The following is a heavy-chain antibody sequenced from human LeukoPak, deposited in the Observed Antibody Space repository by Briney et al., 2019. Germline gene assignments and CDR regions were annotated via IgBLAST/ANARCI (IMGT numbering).Heavy chain of an antibody. V-gene: IGHV1-8*01. CDR2: MNPTSGDT. Sequence: ASVKVSCKASGYTFSDDAVNWVRQAPGQGHEWMGWMNPTSGDTGYAQKFQGRVPMTRSMSRNTAYMELSRLRSEDTAVYFCARVVMKAFYYYYMDVWGKGTTIIISS. CDR3: ARVVMKAFYYYYMDV. J-gene: IGHJ6*03. CDR1: GYTFSDDA. D-gene: IGHD2-21*01.